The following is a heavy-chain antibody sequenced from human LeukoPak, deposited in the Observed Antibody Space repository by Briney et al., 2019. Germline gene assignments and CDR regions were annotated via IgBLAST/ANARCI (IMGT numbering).Heavy chain of an antibody. V-gene: IGHV3-33*01. CDR3: ARDIGTWPNSLFDY. CDR1: GFIFSNYG. CDR2: IWSDESKK. J-gene: IGHJ4*02. Sequence: PGRSLRLSCAASGFIFSNYGFHWVRQAPGKGLEWVALIWSDESKKYYTDSVKSRFTISRDDSKNTLFLQMNSLRAEDMAVYYCARDIGTWPNSLFDYWGQGNLVTVSS. D-gene: IGHD4-23*01.